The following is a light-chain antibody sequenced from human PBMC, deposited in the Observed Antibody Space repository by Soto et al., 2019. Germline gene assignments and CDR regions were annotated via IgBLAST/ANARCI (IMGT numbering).Light chain of an antibody. CDR1: QSVSSSY. CDR2: GAS. J-gene: IGKJ2*01. Sequence: EIVLTQSPCTLSLSPGERATLSCRASQSVSSSYLAWYQQKPGQAPRLLIYGASSRATGIPDRFSGSGSGTDFTLSISRLEPEGFSVYYCRQYGSSLLYTFGQGTKLEIK. V-gene: IGKV3-20*01. CDR3: RQYGSSLLYT.